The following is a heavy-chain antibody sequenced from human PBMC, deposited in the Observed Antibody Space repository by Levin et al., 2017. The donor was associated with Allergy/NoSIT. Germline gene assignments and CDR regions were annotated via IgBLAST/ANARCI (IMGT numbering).Heavy chain of an antibody. D-gene: IGHD3-16*01. Sequence: SQTLSLTCAISGDRVSNTTTAWNWIRQSPSRGLEWLGRTYYRSKWYNDYAVSVKSRITINPDTSKNQFSLQLNSVTPEDTAVYYCARGPGGRFDYWGQGTLVTVSS. CDR1: GDRVSNTTTA. CDR3: ARGPGGRFDY. J-gene: IGHJ4*02. V-gene: IGHV6-1*01. CDR2: TYYRSKWYN.